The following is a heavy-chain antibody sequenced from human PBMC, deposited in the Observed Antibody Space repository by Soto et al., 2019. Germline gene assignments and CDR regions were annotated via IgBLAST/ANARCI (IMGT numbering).Heavy chain of an antibody. CDR3: AVDGNCRAGACQGWLAP. D-gene: IGHD2-21*02. V-gene: IGHV4-61*01. CDR2: IHYSGST. CDR1: GGSVRSNPYY. J-gene: IGHJ5*02. Sequence: QVQLQESGPGLAKPSETLSLICSVSGGSVRSNPYYWTWLRQPPGKGLEWIGYIHYSGSTNYNPSLKSRVTISADMSKNQFSLKLSSVTAADTGIYYCAVDGNCRAGACQGWLAPWGQGTLVTVSS.